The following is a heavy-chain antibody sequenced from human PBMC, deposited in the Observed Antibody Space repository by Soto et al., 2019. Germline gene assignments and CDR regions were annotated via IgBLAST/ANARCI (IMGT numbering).Heavy chain of an antibody. CDR3: ARIGVHSSGWYIDWFDP. V-gene: IGHV2-26*01. Sequence: QVTLKESGHVLVKPTETLTLTCTVSGFSLSNARMGVSWIRQPPGKALEWLAHIFSNDEKSYSTSLKSRLTISKDTTKSQVVLTMTNTDPVDTATYYCARIGVHSSGWYIDWFDPWGQGTLVTVSS. CDR2: IFSNDEK. J-gene: IGHJ5*02. D-gene: IGHD6-19*01. CDR1: GFSLSNARMG.